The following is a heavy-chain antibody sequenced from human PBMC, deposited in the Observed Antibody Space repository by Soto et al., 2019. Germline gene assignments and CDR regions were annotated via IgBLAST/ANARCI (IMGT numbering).Heavy chain of an antibody. CDR2: ISYDGSNK. V-gene: IGHV3-30*18. D-gene: IGHD6-19*01. CDR3: ANLQARSSGWQEG. Sequence: ESGGGVVQPGRSLRLSCAASGFTFSSYGMHWVRQAPGKGLEWVAVISYDGSNKYYADSVKGRFTISRDNSKNTLYLQMNSLRAEDTAVYYCANLQARSSGWQEGWGQGTLVTVSS. CDR1: GFTFSSYG. J-gene: IGHJ4*02.